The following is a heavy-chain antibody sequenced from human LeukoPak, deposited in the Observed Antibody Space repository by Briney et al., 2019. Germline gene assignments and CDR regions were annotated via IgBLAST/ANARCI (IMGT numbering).Heavy chain of an antibody. V-gene: IGHV5-51*01. CDR2: IYPGDSDT. J-gene: IGHJ3*02. D-gene: IGHD2-21*01. Sequence: GESLKISCKGSGYTFHSYWIAWVRQMPGKGLEWMGIIYPGDSDTRYSPSFQGQVTISADKSIRTAYLQWSSLKASDTAMYYCARPNSLGSPDAFDIWGQGTMVTVSS. CDR1: GYTFHSYW. CDR3: ARPNSLGSPDAFDI.